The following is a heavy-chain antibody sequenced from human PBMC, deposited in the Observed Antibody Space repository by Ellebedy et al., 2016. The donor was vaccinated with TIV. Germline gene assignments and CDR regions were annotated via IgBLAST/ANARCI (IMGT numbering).Heavy chain of an antibody. CDR2: LKQDGSEI. CDR1: GFTSSSYW. V-gene: IGHV3-7*01. J-gene: IGHJ4*02. CDR3: ARAIGSGSSY. Sequence: GGSLRLSXVVSGFTSSSYWMSWVRQAPGKGLEWVANLKQDGSEIYYVDSVKGRFTISRDNAKNSLYLQMNSLRAQDTAVYYCARAIGSGSSYWGQGTLVTVSS. D-gene: IGHD3-22*01.